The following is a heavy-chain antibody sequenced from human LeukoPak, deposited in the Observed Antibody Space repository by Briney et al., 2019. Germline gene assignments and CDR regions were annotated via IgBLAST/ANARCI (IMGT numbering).Heavy chain of an antibody. D-gene: IGHD5-18*01. J-gene: IGHJ4*02. Sequence: SSETLSLTCAVYGGSFSGYYWSWIRQPPGKGLEWVGEINHSGSTNYNPSLKSRVTISVDTSKNQFSLKLSSVTAADTAVYYCARYAKQLPLDYWGQGTLVTVSS. CDR3: ARYAKQLPLDY. V-gene: IGHV4-34*01. CDR1: GGSFSGYY. CDR2: INHSGST.